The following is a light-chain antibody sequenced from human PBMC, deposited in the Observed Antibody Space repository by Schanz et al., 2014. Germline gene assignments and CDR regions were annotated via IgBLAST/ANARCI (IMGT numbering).Light chain of an antibody. Sequence: QSALTQPASVSGSPGESITISCTGTSSDVGNYNLVSWYQQDAGKAPKLIIYEGSKRPSGVSHRFSGSKSGSTASLRISELQGEDESNYSCCSYAGSTSVVFGGGTKLTVL. CDR3: CSYAGSTSVV. CDR2: EGS. CDR1: SSDVGNYNL. J-gene: IGLJ3*02. V-gene: IGLV2-23*01.